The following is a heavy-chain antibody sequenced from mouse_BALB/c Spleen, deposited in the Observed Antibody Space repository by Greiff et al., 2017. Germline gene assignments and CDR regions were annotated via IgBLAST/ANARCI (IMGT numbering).Heavy chain of an antibody. J-gene: IGHJ3*01. Sequence: QVQLKQSGAELARPGASVKMSCKASGYTFTSYKMHWVKQRPGQGLEWIGYINPSSGYTNYNQKFKDKATLTADKSSSTAYMQLSSLTSEDSAVYYCAREKLRWFAYWGQGTLVTVSA. CDR2: INPSSGYT. V-gene: IGHV1-4*01. D-gene: IGHD1-1*01. CDR3: AREKLRWFAY. CDR1: GYTFTSYK.